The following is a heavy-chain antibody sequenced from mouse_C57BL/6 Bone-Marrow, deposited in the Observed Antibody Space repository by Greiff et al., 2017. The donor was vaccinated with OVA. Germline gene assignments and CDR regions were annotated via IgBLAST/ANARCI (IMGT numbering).Heavy chain of an antibody. D-gene: IGHD1-1*01. Sequence: VQLQQSGAELARPGASVKLSCTASGYTFTSDGISWVKQRTEQGLEWIGEIYPRSGNTYYTEKFKGKATLTADNSSSPAYMELRSLTSEDSAVYYCERGLRDYWGQGTTLTVSS. CDR1: GYTFTSDG. CDR2: IYPRSGNT. CDR3: ERGLRDY. V-gene: IGHV1-81*01. J-gene: IGHJ2*01.